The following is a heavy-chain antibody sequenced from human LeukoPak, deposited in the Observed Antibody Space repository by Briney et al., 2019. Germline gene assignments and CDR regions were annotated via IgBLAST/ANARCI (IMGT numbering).Heavy chain of an antibody. CDR3: ARDLQYYFDTSGYPGYFFDY. CDR1: GFTFSSYA. Sequence: GGSLRLSCAASGFTFSSYAMSRVRQAPGKGLEWVSAIGGSGGGTFYADSVQGRFTISRDNSKTTLYLQMNSLRAEDTAVYYCARDLQYYFDTSGYPGYFFDYWGQGTLVTVSS. J-gene: IGHJ4*02. V-gene: IGHV3-23*01. CDR2: IGGSGGGT. D-gene: IGHD3-22*01.